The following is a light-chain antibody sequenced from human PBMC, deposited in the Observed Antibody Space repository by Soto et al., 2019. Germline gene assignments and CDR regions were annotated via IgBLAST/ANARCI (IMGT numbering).Light chain of an antibody. Sequence: DIQMTQSPSTVYASVGDRVTLTFRASQSIGTLLAWYQQKPGEAPKLLIYDASNLERGVSSTFSGSGSGTEFTLTIYTLQPEDFATYYCQQYDGYWGTFGQGTKVDIK. J-gene: IGKJ1*01. CDR3: QQYDGYWGT. V-gene: IGKV1-5*01. CDR2: DAS. CDR1: QSIGTL.